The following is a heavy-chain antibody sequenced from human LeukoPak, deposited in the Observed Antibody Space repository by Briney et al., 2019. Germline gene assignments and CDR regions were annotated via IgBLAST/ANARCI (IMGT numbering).Heavy chain of an antibody. CDR3: ARAVSTGWCFDY. J-gene: IGHJ4*02. Sequence: SETLSLTCTVSGGTISRGSYYWSWIRQPAGKGLEWIGYIYTSGSTTFNPSLKSRVTISVDTSKNQFSLNLSSVTAADTAVYYCARAVSTGWCFDYWGQGTPVTVSS. CDR1: GGTISRGSYY. V-gene: IGHV4-61*09. CDR2: IYTSGST. D-gene: IGHD6-13*01.